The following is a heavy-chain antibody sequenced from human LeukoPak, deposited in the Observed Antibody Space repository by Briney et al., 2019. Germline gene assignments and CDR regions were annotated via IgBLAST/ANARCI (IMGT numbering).Heavy chain of an antibody. V-gene: IGHV4-59*01. D-gene: IGHD3-22*01. CDR2: IYYSGST. Sequence: PSETLSLTCTVSGGSISSYYWSWIRQPPGKGLEWIGYIYYSGSTNYNPSLKSRVTISVDTSKNQFSLKLSSVTAADTAVYYCARGSYESSGYYYGSWFDPWGQGTLVTVSS. J-gene: IGHJ5*02. CDR1: GGSISSYY. CDR3: ARGSYESSGYYYGSWFDP.